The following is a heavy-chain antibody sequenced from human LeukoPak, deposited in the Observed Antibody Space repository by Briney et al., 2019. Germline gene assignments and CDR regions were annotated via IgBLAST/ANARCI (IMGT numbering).Heavy chain of an antibody. V-gene: IGHV1-46*01. J-gene: IGHJ3*02. Sequence: ASVKVSCKASGYTFTSYYMHWVRQAPGQGLEWMGIINPSGGSTSYAQKFQGRVTMTRDMSTSTVYMELSSLRSEDTAVYYCATVVAATPGAFDIWGQGTMVTVSS. D-gene: IGHD2-15*01. CDR3: ATVVAATPGAFDI. CDR1: GYTFTSYY. CDR2: INPSGGST.